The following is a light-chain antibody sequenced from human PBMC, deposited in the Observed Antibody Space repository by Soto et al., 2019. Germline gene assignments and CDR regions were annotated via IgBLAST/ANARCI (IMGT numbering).Light chain of an antibody. J-gene: IGKJ4*01. CDR3: QQYNNWPPLT. CDR2: GAS. CDR1: PSVSSN. Sequence: ILLMQPPATLSVSPGERATLSCRASPSVSSNLAWYQQQPGQAPRLLIYGASTRATGIPARFSGSGSGTEFTLPISSLQYEDFAVYYCQQYNNWPPLTFGGGTKVDIK. V-gene: IGKV3-15*01.